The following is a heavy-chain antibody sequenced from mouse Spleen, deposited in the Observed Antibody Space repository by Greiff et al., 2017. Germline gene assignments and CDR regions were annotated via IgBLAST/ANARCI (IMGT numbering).Heavy chain of an antibody. J-gene: IGHJ3*01. CDR3: ARVNRSWFAY. CDR2: INPNNGGT. Sequence: VQLQQSGPELMKPGASVKIPCKASGYTFTDYNMDWVKQSHGKSLEWIGDINPNNGGTIYNQKFKGKATLTVDKSSSTAYMELRSLTSEDTAVYYCARVNRSWFAYWGQGTLVTVSA. CDR1: GYTFTDYN. V-gene: IGHV1-18*01. D-gene: IGHD2-14*01.